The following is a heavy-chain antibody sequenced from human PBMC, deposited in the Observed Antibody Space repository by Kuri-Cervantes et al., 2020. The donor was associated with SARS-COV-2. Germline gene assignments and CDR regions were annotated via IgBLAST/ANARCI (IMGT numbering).Heavy chain of an antibody. J-gene: IGHJ4*02. CDR3: AGLYSSSWSYDY. V-gene: IGHV3-9*01. Sequence: SLKISCAASGFTFDDYAMHWVRHAPGKGLEWVSGISWNSGSIGYADSVKGRFTISRDNSKNTLYLQMNSLRAEDTAVYYCAGLYSSSWSYDYWGQGTLVTVSS. CDR1: GFTFDDYA. CDR2: ISWNSGSI. D-gene: IGHD6-13*01.